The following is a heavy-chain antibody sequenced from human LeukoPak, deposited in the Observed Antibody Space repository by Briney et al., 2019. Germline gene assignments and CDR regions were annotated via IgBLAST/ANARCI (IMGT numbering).Heavy chain of an antibody. CDR1: GFTFSSYS. Sequence: GGSLRLSCEASGFTFSSYSMHWVRQAPGKGLGWVAVISFDGGHRYYADSVKGRFTISRDNSKNTLHLQMNSLRPEDTALYYCARPRTIAAAGIFGAFDYWGQGTLVTVPS. J-gene: IGHJ4*02. CDR3: ARPRTIAAAGIFGAFDY. V-gene: IGHV3-30-3*01. D-gene: IGHD6-13*01. CDR2: ISFDGGHR.